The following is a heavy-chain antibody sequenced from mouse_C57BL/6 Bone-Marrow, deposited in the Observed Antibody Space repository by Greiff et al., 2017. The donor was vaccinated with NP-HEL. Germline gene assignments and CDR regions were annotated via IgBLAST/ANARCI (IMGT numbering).Heavy chain of an antibody. J-gene: IGHJ4*01. V-gene: IGHV5-2*01. Sequence: EVQRVESGGGLVQPGESLKLSCESNEYEFPSHDMSWVRKTPEKRLELVAAINSDGGSTYYPDTMERRFIISRDNTKKTLYLQMSRLRSEDTALYYCARQLKNYYAMDYWGQGTSVTVSS. D-gene: IGHD1-3*01. CDR3: ARQLKNYYAMDY. CDR2: INSDGGST. CDR1: EYEFPSHD.